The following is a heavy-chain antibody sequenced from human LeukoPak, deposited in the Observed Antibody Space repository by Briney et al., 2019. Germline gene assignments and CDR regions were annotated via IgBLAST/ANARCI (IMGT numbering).Heavy chain of an antibody. Sequence: SETLSLTCTVSGGSISSLYWSWLRQPPGKGLEWLGYIYYSGSTNYNPSLKSRVTISVDTSKNQFSLKLSSVTAADTAVYCCARAYSSSWLQNHWYFDLWGRGTLVSVSS. J-gene: IGHJ2*01. CDR3: ARAYSSSWLQNHWYFDL. V-gene: IGHV4-59*01. CDR1: GGSISSLY. CDR2: IYYSGST. D-gene: IGHD6-13*01.